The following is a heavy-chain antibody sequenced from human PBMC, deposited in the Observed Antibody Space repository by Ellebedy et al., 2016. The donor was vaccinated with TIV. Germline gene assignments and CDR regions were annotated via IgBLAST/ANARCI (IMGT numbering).Heavy chain of an antibody. Sequence: MPSETLSLTCAVYGGSLRGYYWNWIRQPPGKGLEWIGEIIQSGTMNYSPSLKSRVTISVDKSKTQFSLRLTSVTAADTAVYFCAGGIYGSGSVDYWGQGALVTVSS. V-gene: IGHV4-34*01. J-gene: IGHJ4*02. D-gene: IGHD3-10*01. CDR1: GGSLRGYY. CDR3: AGGIYGSGSVDY. CDR2: IIQSGTM.